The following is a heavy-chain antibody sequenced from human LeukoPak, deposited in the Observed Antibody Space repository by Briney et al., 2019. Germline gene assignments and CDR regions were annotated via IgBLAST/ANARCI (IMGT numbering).Heavy chain of an antibody. CDR3: ARDSSDSSSQVAFDF. CDR1: GFTFSDYY. J-gene: IGHJ4*02. V-gene: IGHV3-11*01. D-gene: IGHD6-19*01. CDR2: MSSGAQTI. Sequence: GGSLRLSCAASGFTFSDYYMNWIRQAPGKGLAWVSYMSSGAQTIYYADSVKGRFTISRDNAKNSLFLQMNSLRAEDTAVYYCARDSSDSSSQVAFDFWGQGTLVTASS.